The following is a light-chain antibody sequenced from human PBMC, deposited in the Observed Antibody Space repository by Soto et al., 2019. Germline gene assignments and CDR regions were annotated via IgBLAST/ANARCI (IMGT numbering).Light chain of an antibody. J-gene: IGKJ4*01. CDR3: QQYTSSPLT. CDR1: QSVSSSY. Sequence: EIVLTQSPGTLSLSPGERATLSCRASQSVSSSYLAWYQQKPGQAPRLLIYGASSSATGIPDRFSGSGSGTDLTLTISRLEPEDFAVFYCQQYTSSPLTFGGGTKVEIK. V-gene: IGKV3-20*01. CDR2: GAS.